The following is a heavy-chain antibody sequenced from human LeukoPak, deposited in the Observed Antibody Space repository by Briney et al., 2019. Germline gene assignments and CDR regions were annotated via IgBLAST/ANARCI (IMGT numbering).Heavy chain of an antibody. Sequence: PGRSLRLSCAASGFTFSSYAMHWVRQAPGKGLEWVAVISYDGSNKYYADSVKGRFTISRDNSKNTLYLQMNSLRAEDTAVYYCAREYGDYEDAFDIWGQGTMVTVSS. CDR2: ISYDGSNK. J-gene: IGHJ3*02. CDR3: AREYGDYEDAFDI. D-gene: IGHD4-17*01. CDR1: GFTFSSYA. V-gene: IGHV3-30-3*01.